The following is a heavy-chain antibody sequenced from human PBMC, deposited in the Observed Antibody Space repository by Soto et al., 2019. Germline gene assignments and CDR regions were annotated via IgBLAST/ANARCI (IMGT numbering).Heavy chain of an antibody. J-gene: IGHJ6*02. CDR1: GFTFSSYA. D-gene: IGHD3-3*01. Sequence: GGSLRLSCAASGFTFSSYAMTWVRQAPGKGLEWVSTIGGLSESTYYAESVKGRFTISRDNSRNTLYLQLNSLSAEDTAIYYCAKVNTICGVESYYYGMDVWGQGTTVTVSS. V-gene: IGHV3-23*01. CDR3: AKVNTICGVESYYYGMDV. CDR2: IGGLSEST.